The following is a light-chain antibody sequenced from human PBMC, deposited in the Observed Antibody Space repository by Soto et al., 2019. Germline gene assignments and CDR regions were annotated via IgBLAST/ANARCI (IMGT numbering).Light chain of an antibody. Sequence: QSALTQPPSASGSLGQSVTISCTGTSSDIGGYNYVSWYQQHPGKAPKLIIYEVSKRPSGVPDRFSGSKSGNTASLTVSGLHAEDEGDYYCSSYAGSYRVFGTGTKLTVL. CDR2: EVS. CDR3: SSYAGSYRV. J-gene: IGLJ1*01. CDR1: SSDIGGYNY. V-gene: IGLV2-8*01.